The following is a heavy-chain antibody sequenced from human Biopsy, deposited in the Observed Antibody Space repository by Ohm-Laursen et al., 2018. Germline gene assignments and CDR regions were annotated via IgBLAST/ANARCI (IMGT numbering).Heavy chain of an antibody. CDR2: ISCTGYT. CDR1: GGSFTGHY. Sequence: SDTLSLTCTVSGGSFTGHYWSWIRQPPGKGLEWIGHISCTGYTSYNASLKSRVTISVDTSRNHFSLRLSSLTAADTAVYYCARGSNDFGGLYFPRWGLGTLLTVSS. J-gene: IGHJ4*02. V-gene: IGHV4-59*11. CDR3: ARGSNDFGGLYFPR. D-gene: IGHD4-23*01.